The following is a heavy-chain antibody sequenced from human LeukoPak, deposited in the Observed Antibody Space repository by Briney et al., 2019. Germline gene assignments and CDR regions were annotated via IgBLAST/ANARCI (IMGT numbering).Heavy chain of an antibody. Sequence: GGSLRLSCAASGFTFSSYAMHWVRQAPGKGLEWVSYISSSSSTIYYADSVKGRFTVSRDNAKNSLYLQMNSLRAEDTAVYYCARDHHRRLYDSQARDTFDIWGQGTMVTVSS. J-gene: IGHJ3*02. CDR3: ARDHHRRLYDSQARDTFDI. CDR2: ISSSSSTI. V-gene: IGHV3-48*01. D-gene: IGHD3-22*01. CDR1: GFTFSSYA.